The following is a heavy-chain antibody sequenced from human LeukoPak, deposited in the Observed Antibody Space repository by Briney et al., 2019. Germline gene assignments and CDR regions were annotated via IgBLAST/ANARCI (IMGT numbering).Heavy chain of an antibody. J-gene: IGHJ4*02. V-gene: IGHV3-20*04. Sequence: PGGSLRLSCAASGFTFDDYGMSWVRQAPGKGLEWVSGINWNGGSTGYADSVKGRFTISRDNAKNTLYLQMNSLRAEDTAVYYCASQRWLQSSFDYWGQGTLVTVSS. CDR2: INWNGGST. D-gene: IGHD5-24*01. CDR3: ASQRWLQSSFDY. CDR1: GFTFDDYG.